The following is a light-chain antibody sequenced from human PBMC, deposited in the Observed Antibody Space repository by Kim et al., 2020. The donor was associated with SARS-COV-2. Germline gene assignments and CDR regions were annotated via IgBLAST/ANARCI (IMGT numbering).Light chain of an antibody. CDR1: QSFRIY. J-gene: IGKJ1*01. CDR3: QHRSSWPRT. V-gene: IGKV3-11*01. Sequence: FSPAQPSTLSCRPTQSFRIYLPSYQQTPGPPPTLLIYDASNSVTGIPARFIAIGSGTDFTLPISSLEPEDFAVYYCQHRSSWPRTFGQGTKVDIK. CDR2: DAS.